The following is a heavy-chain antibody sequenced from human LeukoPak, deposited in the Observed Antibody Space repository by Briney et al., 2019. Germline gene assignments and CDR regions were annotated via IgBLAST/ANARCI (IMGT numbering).Heavy chain of an antibody. CDR2: IWYDGSTQ. D-gene: IGHD6-19*01. J-gene: IGHJ4*02. CDR1: GFTFSNYG. CDR3: AKRNSSGWYYFDY. V-gene: IGHV3-33*06. Sequence: QPGGSLRLSCATSGFTFSNYGMHWVRQAPGKGLEWVALIWYDGSTQYYADSVKGRFTISRDNSNNTMYLQMNSLRDEDTAIYYCAKRNSSGWYYFDYWGQGTLVTVSS.